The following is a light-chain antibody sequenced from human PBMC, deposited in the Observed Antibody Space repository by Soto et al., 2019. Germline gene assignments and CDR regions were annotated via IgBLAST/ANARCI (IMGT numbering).Light chain of an antibody. J-gene: IGKJ4*01. CDR3: QQYNNWPPLT. CDR1: QSVSRN. Sequence: EIVMTQSPATLSVSPGERATLSCRASQSVSRNLAWYQQKPGQAPRHLIYGASTRATGIPARFSGSGSGTEFTLTISSLQSEDFAVYYCQQYNNWPPLTFGGGTKVEIK. CDR2: GAS. V-gene: IGKV3-15*01.